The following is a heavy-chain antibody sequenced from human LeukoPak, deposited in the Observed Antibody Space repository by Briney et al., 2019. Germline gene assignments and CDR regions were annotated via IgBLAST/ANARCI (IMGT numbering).Heavy chain of an antibody. Sequence: SVKVSCKASGGTFSSSAVTWVRQAPGPGLEWKGRIIPVLNITSYAQKFQGSVTITADTSTSTVYMELSSLRSEETAVYYCARDQGLTAPPPYGLDVWGQGTTVIVSS. CDR3: ARDQGLTAPPPYGLDV. J-gene: IGHJ6*02. CDR2: IIPVLNIT. D-gene: IGHD5-18*01. CDR1: GGTFSSSA. V-gene: IGHV1-69*04.